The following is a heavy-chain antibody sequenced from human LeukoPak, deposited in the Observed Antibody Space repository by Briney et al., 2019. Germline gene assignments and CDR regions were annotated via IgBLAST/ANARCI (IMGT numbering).Heavy chain of an antibody. D-gene: IGHD2/OR15-2a*01. J-gene: IGHJ4*02. V-gene: IGHV1-24*01. CDR3: ATDFYRGRQFDY. CDR2: FDPEDVET. Sequence: ASVKVSCKVSGNTFTDLSMNWVRQAPGKGLEWMGGFDPEDVETIYAQRFQGRVTMTEDTSTATAYMELSSLRPDDTAVYYCATDFYRGRQFDYWGQGTLVTVSS. CDR1: GNTFTDLS.